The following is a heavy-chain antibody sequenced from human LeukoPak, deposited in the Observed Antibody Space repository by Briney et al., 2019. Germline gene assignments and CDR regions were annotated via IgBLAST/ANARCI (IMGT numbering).Heavy chain of an antibody. CDR2: IYPDDYDT. J-gene: IGHJ4*02. V-gene: IGHV5-51*01. CDR3: ATSQGGNYFDY. D-gene: IGHD3-16*01. CDR1: GYSFTNYW. Sequence: GESLKISCKGSGYSFTNYWIGWVRQMPEKGLEWMGIIYPDDYDTRYSPSLQGHLTISVDKAISTAYLQWSSLKASDTAMYYCATSQGGNYFDYWGQGTLVTVSS.